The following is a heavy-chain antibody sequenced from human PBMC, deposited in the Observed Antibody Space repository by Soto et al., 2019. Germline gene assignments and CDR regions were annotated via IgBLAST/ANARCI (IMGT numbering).Heavy chain of an antibody. Sequence: VQLQQWGAGLLKPSETLSLTCAAHGGSFSGFQWSWIRQPPGKGLEFIGEINHNGDTNYNPSLQSRATKSIVKSKREFSLGLTSATAGEPAIYYCAREWGYCDGITCFPLFYSWGRGVPVTVSS. CDR2: INHNGDT. D-gene: IGHD2-21*01. V-gene: IGHV4-34*01. CDR3: AREWGYCDGITCFPLFYS. CDR1: GGSFSGFQ. J-gene: IGHJ4*02.